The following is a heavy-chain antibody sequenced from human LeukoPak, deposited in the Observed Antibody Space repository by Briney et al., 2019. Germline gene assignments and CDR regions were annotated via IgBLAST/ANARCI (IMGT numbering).Heavy chain of an antibody. CDR2: INPSGGST. D-gene: IGHD3-22*01. Sequence: ASVKVSCKASGGTFSRYAVSWVRQAPGQGLEWMGIINPSGGSTSYAQKFQGRVTMTRDVSTSTVYMELNSLRAEDTAVYYCARGIEVGSGYMDVWGKGTTVTISS. CDR1: GGTFSRYA. J-gene: IGHJ6*03. CDR3: ARGIEVGSGYMDV. V-gene: IGHV1-46*01.